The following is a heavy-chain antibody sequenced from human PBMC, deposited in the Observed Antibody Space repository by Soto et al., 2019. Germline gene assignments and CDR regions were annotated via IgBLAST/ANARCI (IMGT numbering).Heavy chain of an antibody. CDR2: IYWDDDK. J-gene: IGHJ4*02. D-gene: IGHD3-10*01. CDR3: SHSYDSGAIDY. Sequence: QITLKESGPPLVKPTQTLTLTCTFSGFSLSTSGVGVNWIRQPPGKAREWLALIYWDDDKRYSPSLKSRLTNTKDTSKNQVVLTVTNMDPVDTATYYCSHSYDSGAIDYWGQGTLVTVSS. V-gene: IGHV2-5*02. CDR1: GFSLSTSGVG.